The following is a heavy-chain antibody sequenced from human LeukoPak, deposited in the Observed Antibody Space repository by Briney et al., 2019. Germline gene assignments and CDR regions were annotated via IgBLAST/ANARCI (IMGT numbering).Heavy chain of an antibody. CDR2: IGTAGDT. Sequence: GGSLRLSCAASGFTFSSYDMHWVRQATGKGLEWVSAIGTAGDTYYPGSVKGLFTISRENAKNSLYLQMNSLRAGDTAVYYCARAPPMLYADYYGMDVWGQGTTVTVSS. CDR3: ARAPPMLYADYYGMDV. D-gene: IGHD2-8*01. J-gene: IGHJ6*02. V-gene: IGHV3-13*01. CDR1: GFTFSSYD.